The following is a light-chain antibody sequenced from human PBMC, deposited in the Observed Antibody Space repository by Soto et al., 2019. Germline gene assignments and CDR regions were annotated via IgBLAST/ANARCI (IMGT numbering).Light chain of an antibody. J-gene: IGKJ1*01. CDR2: GIS. V-gene: IGKV3-20*01. CDR3: QQYGSSET. CDR1: QSVNSNY. Sequence: SVITQSPSTLSVSTGERATLSCSASQSVNSNYLAWYQQKPGQAPRLLIYGISKRATDIPDRFSGSGSGTDFTLTISRLEPEDFAVYYCQQYGSSETFGQGTKVDI.